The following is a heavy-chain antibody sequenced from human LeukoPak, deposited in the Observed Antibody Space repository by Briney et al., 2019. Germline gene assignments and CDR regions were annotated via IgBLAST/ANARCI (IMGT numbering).Heavy chain of an antibody. D-gene: IGHD5-18*01. V-gene: IGHV3-33*06. CDR3: SKDQQDTAMAVYYN. CDR2: IWYDGNNK. CDR1: GFTFSSNG. Sequence: WGSLRLSCAASGFTFSSNGMHWVRQAPGQGQERVAVIWYDGNNKDYADSVKGRFTIARDNSKNTLNLQINSLRAEGTAVYYCSKDQQDTAMAVYYNSGQRTLVTVSS. J-gene: IGHJ4*02.